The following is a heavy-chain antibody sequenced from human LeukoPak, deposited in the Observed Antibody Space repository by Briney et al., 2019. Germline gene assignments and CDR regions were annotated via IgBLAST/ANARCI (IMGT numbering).Heavy chain of an antibody. V-gene: IGHV3-48*01. CDR1: GFTFTKYI. Sequence: GGPLRLSCAASGFTFTKYIMNWVRQAPGKGPEWVAYISGASSVIYYADSVKGRFTVSRDNAKNSLYLQMNSLKGEDTAAYYCARTTHYYDGSGLFYWGQGALVTVS. J-gene: IGHJ4*02. CDR3: ARTTHYYDGSGLFY. CDR2: ISGASSVI. D-gene: IGHD3-22*01.